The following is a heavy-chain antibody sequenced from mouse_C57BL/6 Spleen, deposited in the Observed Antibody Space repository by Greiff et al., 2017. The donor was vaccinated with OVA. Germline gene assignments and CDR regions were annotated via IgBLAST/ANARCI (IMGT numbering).Heavy chain of an antibody. Sequence: EVQLQESGPGLVKPSQSLSLTCSVTGYSITSGYYWNWIRQFPGNKLEWMGYISYDGSNNYNPSLKNRISITRDTSKNQFFLKLNSVTTEDTATYYCARDLDYDGYYAMDYWGQGTSVTVSS. D-gene: IGHD2-4*01. J-gene: IGHJ4*01. CDR1: GYSITSGYY. CDR3: ARDLDYDGYYAMDY. CDR2: ISYDGSN. V-gene: IGHV3-6*01.